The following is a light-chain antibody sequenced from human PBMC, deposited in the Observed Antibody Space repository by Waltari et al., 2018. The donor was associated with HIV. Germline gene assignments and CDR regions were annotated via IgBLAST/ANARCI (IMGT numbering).Light chain of an antibody. CDR1: QSITNY. J-gene: IGKJ2*01. CDR2: AGS. Sequence: ASQSITNYLNWYQQKPGKAPRLLIFAGSSLQSGVPARFSGSGSGTDFTLTITSLQAEDFATYYCQQSYSTPRTFGQGTKLDIK. CDR3: QQSYSTPRT. V-gene: IGKV1-39*01.